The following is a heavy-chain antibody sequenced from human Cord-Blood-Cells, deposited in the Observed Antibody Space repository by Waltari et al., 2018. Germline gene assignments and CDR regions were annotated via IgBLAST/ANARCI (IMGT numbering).Heavy chain of an antibody. V-gene: IGHV3-23*04. CDR2: ISGSGGST. D-gene: IGHD1-26*01. CDR1: GFTFSSHA. Sequence: EVQLVESGGGLVQHGGSLRLSGAASGFTFSSHAMSWVPQGPGKGLEWVSAISGSGGSTYYADSVKGRFTISRDNSKNTLYLQMNSLRAEDTAVYYCAKLGGVGATFLDAFDIWGQGTMVTVSS. J-gene: IGHJ3*02. CDR3: AKLGGVGATFLDAFDI.